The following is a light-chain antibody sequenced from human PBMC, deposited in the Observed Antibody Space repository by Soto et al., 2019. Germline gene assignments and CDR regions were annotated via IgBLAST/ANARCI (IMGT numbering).Light chain of an antibody. V-gene: IGKV3-20*01. J-gene: IGKJ2*01. CDR2: ATS. CDR1: QIVDSRY. Sequence: EIVLTQSPDTLSLSPGERATLSCRASQIVDSRYFAWYQQKPGQPPRLLIFATSSRASGIPERFSGSGSATDFTLALSRLEPEDFAVYYCQEYGGSPLYAFGQGTKLEIK. CDR3: QEYGGSPLYA.